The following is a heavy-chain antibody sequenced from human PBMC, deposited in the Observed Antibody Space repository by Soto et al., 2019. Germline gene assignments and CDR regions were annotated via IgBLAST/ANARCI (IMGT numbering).Heavy chain of an antibody. V-gene: IGHV1-18*01. CDR1: VQGFNTNG. J-gene: IGHJ6*02. CDR3: AREGQQQAQETYYYFYGMDI. D-gene: IGHD6-13*01. CDR2: ISGENVNT. Sequence: GASIRVSCTASVQGFNTNGIICVRQAKGQGLELLGWISGENVNTKSAQKIQGRITMTTDTSAGTAYMELRSLRSDDTAVYFCAREGQQQAQETYYYFYGMDIWGQGTTGNVAS.